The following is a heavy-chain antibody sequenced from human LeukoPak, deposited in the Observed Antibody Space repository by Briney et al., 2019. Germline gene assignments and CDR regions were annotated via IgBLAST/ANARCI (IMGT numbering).Heavy chain of an antibody. CDR2: INSDGSST. CDR1: GLSFSSYW. CDR3: ARESVKGAFDI. Sequence: GGSLRLYCAASGLSFSSYWIHWVRQAPGKGLVWVSRINSDGSSTSYADSVKGRFTISRDNTKNTLYLQMNSLRAEDTAVYYCARESVKGAFDIWGRGTMVTVSS. V-gene: IGHV3-74*01. D-gene: IGHD4-17*01. J-gene: IGHJ3*02.